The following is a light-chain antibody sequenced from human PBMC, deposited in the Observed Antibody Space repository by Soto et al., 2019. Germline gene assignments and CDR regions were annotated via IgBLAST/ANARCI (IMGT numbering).Light chain of an antibody. Sequence: QSALTQPASVSGSPGQSITISCTGTSSDVGGYNYVSWYQQNPGKAPKLMIYDVNNRPSGVSHRFSGSKSGNTASLTISGLQAEDEADYYCSSYTSSSTRVFGTGTKVTVL. CDR1: SSDVGGYNY. CDR2: DVN. CDR3: SSYTSSSTRV. J-gene: IGLJ1*01. V-gene: IGLV2-14*01.